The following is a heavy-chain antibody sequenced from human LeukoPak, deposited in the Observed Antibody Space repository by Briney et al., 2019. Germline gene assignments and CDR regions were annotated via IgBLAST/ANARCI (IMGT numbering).Heavy chain of an antibody. D-gene: IGHD6-19*01. Sequence: PGGSLRLSYAASGFTFSSYDMHWVRQVTGKGLEWVSAIGTAGDPSYPGSVKGRFTISREIAKNSLYLQMNSLRDGDTAVYYCVRASRGWYYFDYWGQGTLVTVSS. CDR2: IGTAGDP. V-gene: IGHV3-13*05. CDR3: VRASRGWYYFDY. CDR1: GFTFSSYD. J-gene: IGHJ4*02.